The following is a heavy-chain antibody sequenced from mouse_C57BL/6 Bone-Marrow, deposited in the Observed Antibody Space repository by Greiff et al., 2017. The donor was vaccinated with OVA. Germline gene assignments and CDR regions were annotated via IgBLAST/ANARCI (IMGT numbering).Heavy chain of an antibody. D-gene: IGHD2-12*01. CDR1: GFTFSDFY. J-gene: IGHJ4*01. V-gene: IGHV7-1*01. CDR3: ARAYYRAMDY. Sequence: EVKLMESGGGLVQSGRSLRLSCATSGFTFSDFYMEWVRQAPGKGLEWIAASRNKANDYTTEYSASVKGRFIVSRDTSQSILYLQMNALRAEDTAIYYCARAYYRAMDYWGQGTSVTVSS. CDR2: SRNKANDYTT.